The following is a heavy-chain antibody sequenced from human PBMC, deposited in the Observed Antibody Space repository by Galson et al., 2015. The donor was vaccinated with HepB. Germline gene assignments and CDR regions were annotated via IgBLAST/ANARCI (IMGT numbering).Heavy chain of an antibody. J-gene: IGHJ3*02. V-gene: IGHV3-48*01. CDR2: ISDTSSTI. CDR1: GFTFNTYS. Sequence: LRLSCAASGFTFNTYSMNWVRQAPGKGLEWVSYISDTSSTIYYADSVKGRFTISRDNAKNSLYLQMNSLRVEDTAVYYCATPFDIWGQGTLVTVSS. CDR3: ATPFDI.